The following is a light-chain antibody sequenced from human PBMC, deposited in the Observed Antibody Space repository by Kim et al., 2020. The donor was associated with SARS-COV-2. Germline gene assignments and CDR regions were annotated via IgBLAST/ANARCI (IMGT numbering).Light chain of an antibody. CDR1: SSDVVGYNY. Sequence: GQATPITCTGTSSDVVGYNYVSWYQQHPGKAPKLMFYDVSNRPSGVSNRFSGSKSGNTASLTISGLQAEDEAYYYCSSYTSSSTLVFGTGTKVTVL. V-gene: IGLV2-14*03. J-gene: IGLJ1*01. CDR2: DVS. CDR3: SSYTSSSTLV.